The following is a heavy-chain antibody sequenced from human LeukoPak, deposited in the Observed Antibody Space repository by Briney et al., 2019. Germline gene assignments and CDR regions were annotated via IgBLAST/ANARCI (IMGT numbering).Heavy chain of an antibody. CDR3: AKVGATYYYYYGMDV. Sequence: SETLSLTCAVYGGSFSGYYWSWIRQPPGKGLEWIGEINHSGSTNYNPSLKGRVTISVDTSKNQFSLKLSSVTAADTAVYYCAKVGATYYYYYGMDVWGQGTTVTVSS. V-gene: IGHV4-34*01. J-gene: IGHJ6*02. CDR2: INHSGST. CDR1: GGSFSGYY. D-gene: IGHD1-26*01.